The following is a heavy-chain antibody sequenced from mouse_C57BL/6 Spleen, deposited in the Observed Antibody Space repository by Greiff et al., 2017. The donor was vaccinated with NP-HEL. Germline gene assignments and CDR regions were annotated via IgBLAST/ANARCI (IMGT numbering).Heavy chain of an antibody. V-gene: IGHV5-17*01. Sequence: EVNVVESGGGLVKPGGSLKLSCAASGFTFSDYGMHWVRQAPEKGLEWVAYISSGSSTIYYADTVKGRFTISRDNAKNTLFLQMTSLRSEDTAMYYCARNGYYDYAMDYWGQGTSVTVSS. D-gene: IGHD2-3*01. CDR1: GFTFSDYG. J-gene: IGHJ4*01. CDR3: ARNGYYDYAMDY. CDR2: ISSGSSTI.